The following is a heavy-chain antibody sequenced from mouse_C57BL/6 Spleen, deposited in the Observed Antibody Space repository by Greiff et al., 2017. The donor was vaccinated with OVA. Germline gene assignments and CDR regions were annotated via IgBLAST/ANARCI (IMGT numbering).Heavy chain of an antibody. V-gene: IGHV14-2*01. D-gene: IGHD1-1*01. CDR3: VHYYGSSPDWYFDV. CDR1: GFNIKDYY. Sequence: VQLKESGAELVKPGASVKLSCTASGFNIKDYYMHWVKQRTEQGLEWIGRIDPEDGETKYAPKFQGKATITADTSSNTAYLQLSSLTAEDTAVYYCVHYYGSSPDWYFDVWGTGTTGTVSS. J-gene: IGHJ1*03. CDR2: IDPEDGET.